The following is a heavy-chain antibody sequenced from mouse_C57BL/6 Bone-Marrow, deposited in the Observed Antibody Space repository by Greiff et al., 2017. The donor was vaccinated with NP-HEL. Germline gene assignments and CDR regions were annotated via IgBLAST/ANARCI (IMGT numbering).Heavy chain of an antibody. CDR1: GYTFTSYW. V-gene: IGHV1-64*01. Sequence: VQLQQPGAELVKPGASVKLSCKASGYTFTSYWMHWVKQRPGQGLEWIGMIHPNSGSTNYNEKFKSKATLTVDKSSSTAYMQLSSLTSEDSAVYYCARGIYYYGSSYPFYAMDYWGQGTSVTVSS. CDR2: IHPNSGST. D-gene: IGHD1-1*01. CDR3: ARGIYYYGSSYPFYAMDY. J-gene: IGHJ4*01.